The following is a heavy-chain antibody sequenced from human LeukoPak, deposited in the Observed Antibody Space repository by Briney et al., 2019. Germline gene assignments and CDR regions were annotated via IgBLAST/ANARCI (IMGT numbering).Heavy chain of an antibody. CDR1: GGHISSYY. CDR2: IYCSGST. D-gene: IGHD6-13*01. V-gene: IGHV4-59*08. J-gene: IGHJ5*02. Sequence: SDTLFLTCIGSGGHISSYYWSWIRQPPGKGLEWMGYIYCSGSTNYNPSLKSRVTISLATSKNQFSLKLSTVTAADTAMYYCARHHIAAALNWFDPWGQGTLVTVSS. CDR3: ARHHIAAALNWFDP.